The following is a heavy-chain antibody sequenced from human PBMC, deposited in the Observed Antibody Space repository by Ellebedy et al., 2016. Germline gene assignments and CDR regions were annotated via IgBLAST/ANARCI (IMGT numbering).Heavy chain of an antibody. CDR2: IYYSGST. CDR1: GGSISSGGYY. J-gene: IGHJ6*02. Sequence: LRLXCTVSGGSISSGGYYWSWIRQHPGKGLEWIGYIYYSGSTYYNPSLKSRVTISVDTSKNQFSLKLSSVTAADTAVYYCARAKTVTTILDYYYGMDVWGQGTTVTVSS. V-gene: IGHV4-31*03. CDR3: ARAKTVTTILDYYYGMDV. D-gene: IGHD4-17*01.